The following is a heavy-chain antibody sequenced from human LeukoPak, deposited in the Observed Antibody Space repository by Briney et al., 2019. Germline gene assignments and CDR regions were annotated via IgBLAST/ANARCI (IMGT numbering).Heavy chain of an antibody. J-gene: IGHJ4*02. CDR3: LNAAIDY. D-gene: IGHD6-25*01. CDR2: VSGSGGST. V-gene: IGHV3-23*01. Sequence: GGSLRLSCAASGFTVSSNYMSWVRQAPGKGLEWVAAVSGSGGSTYYADSVKGRFTISRDNSKNTLYLQMNSLRAEDTAVYYCLNAAIDYWGQGTLVTVSS. CDR1: GFTVSSNY.